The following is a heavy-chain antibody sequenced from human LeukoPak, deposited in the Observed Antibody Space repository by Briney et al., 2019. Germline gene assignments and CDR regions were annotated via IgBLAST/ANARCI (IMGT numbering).Heavy chain of an antibody. CDR3: ARDNGVHYGSGSYSAI. J-gene: IGHJ4*02. CDR2: ITFSSSHI. V-gene: IGHV3-21*01. CDR1: GFTFSGYV. D-gene: IGHD3-10*01. Sequence: GGSLRLSCSASGFTFSGYVMTWVRQAPGKGLECVSSITFSSSHIYYADSVKGRFTISRDNAKNSLYLQMNSLRAEDTAVYYCARDNGVHYGSGSYSAIWGQGTLVTVSS.